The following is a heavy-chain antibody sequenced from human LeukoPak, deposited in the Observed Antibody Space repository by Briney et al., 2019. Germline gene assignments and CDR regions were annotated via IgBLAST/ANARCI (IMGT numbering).Heavy chain of an antibody. V-gene: IGHV1-46*01. D-gene: IGHD4-17*01. Sequence: GASVKVSCKASGYSFTSYYIHWVRLAPGQGLEWMGVINPSGGSTRYAQKFQDRVTMTRDMSTSTVYMELSSLRSEDTAVYYCARGPNPTVTTYYYYYMDVWGKGTTVTVSS. CDR2: INPSGGST. CDR1: GYSFTSYY. CDR3: ARGPNPTVTTYYYYYMDV. J-gene: IGHJ6*03.